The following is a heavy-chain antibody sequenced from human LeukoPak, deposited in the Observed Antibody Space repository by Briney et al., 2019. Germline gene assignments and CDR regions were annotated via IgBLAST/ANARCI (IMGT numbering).Heavy chain of an antibody. J-gene: IGHJ4*02. CDR3: ARDWGAYYHFFDY. CDR1: GFSMSVYW. Sequence: GGSLRLSCEASGFSMSVYWMSWVRQAPGKGLEWVGNIKQDGSESNYVESVKGRFTISRDNAKKSLYLQMNSLRAEDTAVYYCARDWGAYYHFFDYWGQGTLVTVSS. V-gene: IGHV3-7*01. D-gene: IGHD3-22*01. CDR2: IKQDGSES.